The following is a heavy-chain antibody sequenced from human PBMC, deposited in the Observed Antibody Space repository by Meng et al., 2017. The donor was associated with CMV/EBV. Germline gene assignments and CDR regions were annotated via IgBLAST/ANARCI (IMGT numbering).Heavy chain of an antibody. D-gene: IGHD3-9*01. CDR3: ARYLRKLLYLDY. J-gene: IGHJ4*02. V-gene: IGHV3-30-3*01. CDR1: EITFSTYA. CDR2: ISYYGNNN. Sequence: GGSLRLSCAVSEITFSTYAMHWVRQTPGKGLEWVAVISYYGNNNYYADSVKGRFTISRNNSKNMLYLKMNSLRAEDTAMYYCARYLRKLLYLDYWGQGTLVTVSS.